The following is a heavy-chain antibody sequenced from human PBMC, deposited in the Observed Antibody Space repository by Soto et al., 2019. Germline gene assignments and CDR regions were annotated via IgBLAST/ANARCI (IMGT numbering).Heavy chain of an antibody. CDR1: GGSISSYY. Sequence: PSETLSLTCTVSGGSISSYYWSWIRQPPGKGLEWIGYIYYSGSTNYNPSLKSRVTISVDTSKNQFSLKLSSVTAADTAVYYCARDHSSTSYYQTNWFDPWGQGTLVTVSS. J-gene: IGHJ5*02. CDR3: ARDHSSTSYYQTNWFDP. D-gene: IGHD2-2*01. CDR2: IYYSGST. V-gene: IGHV4-59*01.